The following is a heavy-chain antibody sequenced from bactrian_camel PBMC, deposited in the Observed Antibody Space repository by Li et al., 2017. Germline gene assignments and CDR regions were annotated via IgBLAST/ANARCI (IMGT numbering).Heavy chain of an antibody. D-gene: IGHD5*01. CDR3: AAAPVGWMCPEPSRAGPEFGY. CDR2: LDEDDT. J-gene: IGHJ6*01. Sequence: HVQLVESGGDSVEAGGSLGLSCVASGLSASDYCMGWFRQAPGKGRERVATLDEDDTKIYRPSVKGRFEISKDNAVSTLYLQMNSLETEDTAMYICAAAPVGWMCPEPSRAGPEFGYWGPGTQVTVS. V-gene: IGHV3S6*01. CDR1: GLSASDYC.